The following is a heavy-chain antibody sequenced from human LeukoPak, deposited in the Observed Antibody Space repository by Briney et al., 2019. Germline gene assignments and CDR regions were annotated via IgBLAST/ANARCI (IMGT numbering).Heavy chain of an antibody. D-gene: IGHD6-13*01. CDR1: GFTFSDYY. CDR3: AKANRIAAAGDDY. Sequence: GGSLRLSCAASGFTFSDYYMSWIRQAPGKGLEWVSYISSSGSTIYYADSVKGRFTISRDNSKNTLYLQMNSLRAEDTAVYYCAKANRIAAAGDDYWGQGTLVTVSS. V-gene: IGHV3-11*01. J-gene: IGHJ4*02. CDR2: ISSSGSTI.